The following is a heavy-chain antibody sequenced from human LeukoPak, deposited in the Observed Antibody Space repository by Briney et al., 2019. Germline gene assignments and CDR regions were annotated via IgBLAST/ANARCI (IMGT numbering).Heavy chain of an antibody. J-gene: IGHJ6*03. Sequence: GGSLRLSCAASGFTFSTYPIHWVRQAPGKGLEWVAVIADDGKDKHYVESVKGRFTISRDNSRNTVYLQMNSVTPEDTATYYCAKDPGAKVRGYYMDVWGKGTTVTVSS. V-gene: IGHV3-30*04. CDR3: AKDPGAKVRGYYMDV. CDR1: GFTFSTYP. D-gene: IGHD3-10*01. CDR2: IADDGKDK.